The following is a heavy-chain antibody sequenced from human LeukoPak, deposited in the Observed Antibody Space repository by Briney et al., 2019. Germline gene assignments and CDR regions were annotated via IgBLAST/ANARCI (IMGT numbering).Heavy chain of an antibody. Sequence: SETLSLTCTVSGGSISTYFWSWIRQPPGKGLEWIGYIYYSGSTNYNPSLKSRVTISVETSKNEFSLKLRSVTAADTAVYYCARVTGYRIEDYFDYWGQGTLVTVSS. CDR3: ARVTGYRIEDYFDY. D-gene: IGHD6-13*01. CDR2: IYYSGST. CDR1: GGSISTYF. V-gene: IGHV4-59*01. J-gene: IGHJ4*02.